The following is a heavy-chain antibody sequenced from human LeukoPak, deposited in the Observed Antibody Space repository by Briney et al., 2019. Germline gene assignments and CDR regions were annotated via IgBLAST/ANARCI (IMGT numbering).Heavy chain of an antibody. CDR1: GFTFSSYA. V-gene: IGHV3-23*01. CDR3: AKDFFPESGTYVCFDY. Sequence: HGGSLRLSCAASGFTFSSYAMRWVRQAPGKGLEWVSAISGSGGSTYYADSVKGRFTISRDNSKNTLCLQMNSLRAEDTAVYYCAKDFFPESGTYVCFDYWGQGTLVTVSS. D-gene: IGHD1-26*01. J-gene: IGHJ4*02. CDR2: ISGSGGST.